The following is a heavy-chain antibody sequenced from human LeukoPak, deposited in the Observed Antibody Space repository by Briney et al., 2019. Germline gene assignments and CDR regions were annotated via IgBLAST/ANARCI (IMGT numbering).Heavy chain of an antibody. CDR1: GGSISTSNYY. V-gene: IGHV4-61*05. D-gene: IGHD5-24*01. CDR3: ARQATADYYYYMDV. J-gene: IGHJ6*03. Sequence: SETLSLTCTVSGGSISTSNYYWGWIRQPPGKGLEWIGYIYYSGSTNYNPSLKSRVTISVDTSKNQFSLKLSSVTAADTAVYYCARQATADYYYYMDVWGKGTTVTVSS. CDR2: IYYSGST.